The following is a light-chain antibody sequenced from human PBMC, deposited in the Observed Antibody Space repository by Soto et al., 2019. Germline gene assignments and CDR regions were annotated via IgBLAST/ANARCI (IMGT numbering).Light chain of an antibody. V-gene: IGLV2-14*03. CDR2: GVA. CDR1: SSDVGGSNF. J-gene: IGLJ1*01. Sequence: QSALTQPAFVSDSPGQSITISCTGTSSDVGGSNFVSWYQQHPGKPPQLIIYGVANRPSGVSNRFSGSKSGSTASLIISRLQTEDEADYYCVSYTSSTTYVFGTGTKVTVL. CDR3: VSYTSSTTYV.